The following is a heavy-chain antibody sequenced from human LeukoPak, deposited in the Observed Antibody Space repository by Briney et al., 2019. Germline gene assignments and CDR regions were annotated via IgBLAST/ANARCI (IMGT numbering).Heavy chain of an antibody. J-gene: IGHJ4*02. V-gene: IGHV3-7*01. CDR3: ARTWGFGQSDDY. CDR1: GFIFTNYF. D-gene: IGHD3/OR15-3a*01. CDR2: IRHDGSEK. Sequence: PGGSLRLSCAASGFIFTNYFMSWVRQAPGKGLEWVASIRHDGSEKYYVDSVRGRFTISRDNTMNSLYLQMSSLRAEDTAVYYCARTWGFGQSDDYWGQGTLVTVSS.